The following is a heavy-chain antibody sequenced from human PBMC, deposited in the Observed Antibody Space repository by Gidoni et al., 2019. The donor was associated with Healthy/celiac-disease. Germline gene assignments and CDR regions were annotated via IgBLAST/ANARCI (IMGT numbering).Heavy chain of an antibody. J-gene: IGHJ5*02. V-gene: IGHV4-39*01. D-gene: IGHD3-22*01. Sequence: QLQLQESGPGLVKPSETLSLTCTVSGGSISSSSYYWGWIRQPPGKGLEWIGSIYYSGSTYYNPSLKSRVTISVDTSKNQFSLKLSSVTAADTAVYYCARPRDSSGYPPFTFHGNWFDPWGQGTLVTVSS. CDR3: ARPRDSSGYPPFTFHGNWFDP. CDR1: GGSISSSSYY. CDR2: IYYSGST.